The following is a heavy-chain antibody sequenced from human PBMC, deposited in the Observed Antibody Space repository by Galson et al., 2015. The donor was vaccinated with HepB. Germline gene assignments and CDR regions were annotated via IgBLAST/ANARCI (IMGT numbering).Heavy chain of an antibody. CDR3: ARPSSTSSYYSYYGMDV. J-gene: IGHJ6*02. V-gene: IGHV3-30*04. D-gene: IGHD2-2*01. CDR1: GFTFSSYA. Sequence: SLRLSCAASGFTFSSYAMHWVRQAPGKGLEWVALISYDGSDKYYADSVKGRFTVSRDNSKNTLYLQMNSLRAEDTAVYYCARPSSTSSYYSYYGMDVWGQGTTVTVSS. CDR2: ISYDGSDK.